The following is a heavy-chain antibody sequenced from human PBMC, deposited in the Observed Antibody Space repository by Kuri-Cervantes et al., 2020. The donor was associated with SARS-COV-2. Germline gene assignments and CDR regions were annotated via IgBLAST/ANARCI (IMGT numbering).Heavy chain of an antibody. CDR1: GFMFSAYG. J-gene: IGHJ4*02. D-gene: IGHD1-26*01. Sequence: GESLKISCAASGFMFSAYGMHWVRQSPGKGLEWLAFIWFDGSQTYYSDSVKGRFTISRDNSNNTLHLQMNSLRVEDTAMYYCARRESGSYFGFLDSWGQGILVTVSS. CDR2: IWFDGSQT. CDR3: ARRESGSYFGFLDS. V-gene: IGHV3-33*01.